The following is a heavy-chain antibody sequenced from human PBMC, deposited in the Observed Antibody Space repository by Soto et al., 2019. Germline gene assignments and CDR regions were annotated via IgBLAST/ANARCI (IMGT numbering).Heavy chain of an antibody. D-gene: IGHD3-16*01. V-gene: IGHV3-30*18. CDR2: ISYDGGNN. Sequence: PGGSQRVSCTASGFTFSSYCIHWVRQTTGKGLGWWTFISYDGGNNYSADSGKSRFTIAGDNSKNTLILQMNSQRAEDTAVYYCAKVMITFGGARYGLDVWGQGTTVTVSS. CDR3: AKVMITFGGARYGLDV. J-gene: IGHJ6*02. CDR1: GFTFSSYC.